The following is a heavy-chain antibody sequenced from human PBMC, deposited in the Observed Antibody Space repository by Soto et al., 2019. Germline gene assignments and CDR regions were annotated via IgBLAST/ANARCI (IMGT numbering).Heavy chain of an antibody. D-gene: IGHD1-1*01. Sequence: GGSLRLSCAASGFTFSSYAMHWVRQAPGKGLEWVAVISYDGSNKYYADSVKGRFTISRDNSKNTLYLQMNSLRAEDTAVYYCVRDKGRRNWNYFDYWGQGTLVTVSS. CDR3: VRDKGRRNWNYFDY. CDR2: ISYDGSNK. J-gene: IGHJ4*02. CDR1: GFTFSSYA. V-gene: IGHV3-30-3*01.